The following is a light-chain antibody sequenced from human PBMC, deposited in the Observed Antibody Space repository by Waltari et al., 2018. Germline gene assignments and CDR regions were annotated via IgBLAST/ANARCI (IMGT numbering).Light chain of an antibody. Sequence: ILTQSPATLSLSPGERATLSCRASQSVSSYLAWYQQKPGQAPRLLIYAASSRATGIPDRFSGSGSGTEFTLTISSLEPEDFAVYYCQNFGSSPYSFGQGTKVEIK. CDR2: AAS. CDR1: QSVSSY. CDR3: QNFGSSPYS. V-gene: IGKV3-20*01. J-gene: IGKJ2*03.